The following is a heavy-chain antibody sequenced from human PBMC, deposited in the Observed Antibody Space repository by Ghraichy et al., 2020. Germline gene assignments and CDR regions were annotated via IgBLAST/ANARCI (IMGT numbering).Heavy chain of an antibody. CDR2: ISGSGGST. CDR1: GFTFSSYA. D-gene: IGHD3-22*01. V-gene: IGHV3-23*01. J-gene: IGHJ4*02. CDR3: AKEGGGRVYYDSSGYCDY. Sequence: GGSLRLSCAASGFTFSSYAMSWVRQAPGKGLEWVSAISGSGGSTYYADSVKGRFTISRDNSKNTLYLQMNSLRAEDTAVYYCAKEGGGRVYYDSSGYCDYWGQGTLVTVSS.